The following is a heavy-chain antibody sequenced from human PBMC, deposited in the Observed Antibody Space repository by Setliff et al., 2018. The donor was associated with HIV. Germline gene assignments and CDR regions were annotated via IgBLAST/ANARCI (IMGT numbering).Heavy chain of an antibody. Sequence: GGSLRLSCAASGFTFSNAWMTWVRQAPGKGLEWVGRIKSKTDGGTTDYAAPVKGRFTISRDDSKNTLYLQMNSLKTEDTAVYYCTSAFADYAYWYFDYWGQGTLVTVSS. J-gene: IGHJ4*02. CDR2: IKSKTDGGTT. CDR3: TSAFADYAYWYFDY. CDR1: GFTFSNAW. V-gene: IGHV3-15*01. D-gene: IGHD2-8*02.